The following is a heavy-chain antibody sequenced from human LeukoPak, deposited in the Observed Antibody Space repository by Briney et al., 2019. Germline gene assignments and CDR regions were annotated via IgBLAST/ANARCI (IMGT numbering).Heavy chain of an antibody. D-gene: IGHD3-3*01. V-gene: IGHV3-7*01. Sequence: GGSLRLSCAASGFIFTNYFMSWVRQAPGKGLEWVASIKYDGSEKYYVDSVRGRFTISRDNTMNSLYLQMSSLRAEDTAVYYCATDRGWRTSGYYLYYFEYWGQGTLVTYSS. CDR3: ATDRGWRTSGYYLYYFEY. J-gene: IGHJ4*02. CDR1: GFIFTNYF. CDR2: IKYDGSEK.